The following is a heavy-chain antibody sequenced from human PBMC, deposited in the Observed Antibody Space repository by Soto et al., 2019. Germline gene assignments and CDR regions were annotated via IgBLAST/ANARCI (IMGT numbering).Heavy chain of an antibody. J-gene: IGHJ3*02. Sequence: QVQLEQSGAEVKNPGASVKVSCKASGYTFSSHGISWVRQAPGQGLEWMGWIGAYDGDTNYAQNLQGRVTMITDTSTSTAYMELTSLRSDDTAMYYCARDRGYSPDSFDIWGQGTMVIVNS. CDR2: IGAYDGDT. CDR1: GYTFSSHG. D-gene: IGHD5-18*01. V-gene: IGHV1-18*01. CDR3: ARDRGYSPDSFDI.